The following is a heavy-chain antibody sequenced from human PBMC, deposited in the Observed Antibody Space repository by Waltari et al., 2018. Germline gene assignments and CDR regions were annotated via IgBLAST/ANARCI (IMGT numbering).Heavy chain of an antibody. J-gene: IGHJ1*01. Sequence: QVHLVQSGGGVAQPGRSLRLSCAASGFNFSRFAMHWVRQAPGKGPEWVEIMSFDGNDIEYRDSVKGRFTISRDNSKSTLYLQMNNLKVEDTAVYYCARDSKKEGPITSIVVANPYFQYWGQGTPVTVSS. D-gene: IGHD3-22*01. V-gene: IGHV3-30*10. CDR3: ARDSKKEGPITSIVVANPYFQY. CDR2: MSFDGNDI. CDR1: GFNFSRFA.